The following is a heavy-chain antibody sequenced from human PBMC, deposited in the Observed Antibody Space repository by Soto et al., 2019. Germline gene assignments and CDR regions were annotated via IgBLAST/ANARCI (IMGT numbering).Heavy chain of an antibody. V-gene: IGHV4-34*01. CDR2: INHSGST. Sequence: PSETLSLTCAVYGGSFSGYYWSWIRQPPGKGLEWIGEINHSGSTNYNPSLKSRVTISVDTSKNQFSLKLSSVTAADTAVYYCASSVLRYFGWSPVPLDYWGQGTLVTVSS. D-gene: IGHD3-9*01. CDR1: GGSFSGYY. CDR3: ASSVLRYFGWSPVPLDY. J-gene: IGHJ4*02.